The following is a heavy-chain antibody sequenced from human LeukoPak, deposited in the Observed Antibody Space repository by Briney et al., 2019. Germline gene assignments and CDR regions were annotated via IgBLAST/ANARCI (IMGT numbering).Heavy chain of an antibody. V-gene: IGHV1-18*01. J-gene: IGHJ3*02. D-gene: IGHD5-24*01. CDR2: ISAYNGNT. Sequence: ASVKVSCKASGYTFTSYGISWVRQAPGQGLEWMGWISAYNGNTNYAQKLQGRVTMSTHTSTSTGYMELRSLRSDDTAVYYCARGLQETLAWLKALSAFDIWGQGTMVTVSS. CDR1: GYTFTSYG. CDR3: ARGLQETLAWLKALSAFDI.